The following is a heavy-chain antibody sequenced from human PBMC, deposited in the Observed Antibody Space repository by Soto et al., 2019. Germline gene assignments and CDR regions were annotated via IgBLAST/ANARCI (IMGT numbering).Heavy chain of an antibody. D-gene: IGHD2-2*01. J-gene: IGHJ4*02. CDR2: ISGSGGST. Sequence: EVQLLESGGGLVQPGGSLRLSCAASGFTFSSYAMSCVRQAPGKGLEWVSAISGSGGSTYYADSVKGRFTISRDNSKNTRYLQMKSLRADDTAVYYCAKDPRAVPAAQFYDWGQGTLVTVSS. V-gene: IGHV3-23*01. CDR1: GFTFSSYA. CDR3: AKDPRAVPAAQFYD.